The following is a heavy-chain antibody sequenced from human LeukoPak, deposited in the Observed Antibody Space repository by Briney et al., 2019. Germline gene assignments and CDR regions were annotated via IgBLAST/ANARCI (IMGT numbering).Heavy chain of an antibody. V-gene: IGHV4-4*07. CDR3: ARGYCTNAACSLGPTQA. D-gene: IGHD2-8*01. Sequence: SETLSLTCTVSGGSISSYYWSWIRQPPGKGLEWIGRVFTSGIISGNTNYNPSLKSRVTMSVDSSKNQFSLKLSSVTAADTAVYYCARGYCTNAACSLGPTQAWGQGTLVTVSS. CDR1: GGSISSYY. J-gene: IGHJ4*02. CDR2: VFTSGIISGNT.